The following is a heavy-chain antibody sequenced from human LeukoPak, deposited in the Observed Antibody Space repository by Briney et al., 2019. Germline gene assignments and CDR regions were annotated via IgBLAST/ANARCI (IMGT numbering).Heavy chain of an antibody. D-gene: IGHD3-3*01. Sequence: GGSLRLSCAASGFTFNIAWMNWVRQVPGKGLEWVGQIKSKTDGGTTDYAAPVKDRFIISRDDSKNTLSLQMNSLKTEDTAVYYCTTPVSFNFWSAFLSPAYYHYMDVWGRGTTVTVSS. V-gene: IGHV3-15*01. CDR1: GFTFNIAW. CDR3: TTPVSFNFWSAFLSPAYYHYMDV. J-gene: IGHJ6*03. CDR2: IKSKTDGGTT.